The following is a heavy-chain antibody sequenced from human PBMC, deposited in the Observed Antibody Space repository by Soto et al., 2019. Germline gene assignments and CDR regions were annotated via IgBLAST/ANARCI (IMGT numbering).Heavy chain of an antibody. V-gene: IGHV1-69*02. CDR2: IIPILGIA. Sequence: GASVKVSCKASGGTFSSYTISWVRQAPGQGLEWMGRIIPILGIANYAQKFQGRVTITADKSTSTAYMELSSLRSEDTAVYYCASLSPHYYYMDVWGKGTTVTVSS. J-gene: IGHJ6*03. CDR1: GGTFSSYT. CDR3: ASLSPHYYYMDV.